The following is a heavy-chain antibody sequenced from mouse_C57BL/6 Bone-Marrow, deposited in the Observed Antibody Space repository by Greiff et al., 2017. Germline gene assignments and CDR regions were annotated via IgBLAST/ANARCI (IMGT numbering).Heavy chain of an antibody. J-gene: IGHJ3*01. D-gene: IGHD1-1*02. CDR2: ISDGGSYT. CDR1: GFTFSSYA. CDR3: AKSILCPFAY. Sequence: EVMLVESGGGLVKPGGSLKLSCAASGFTFSSYAMSWVRQTPEKRLEWVATISDGGSYTYYPDNVKGRFTISRDNAKNNLYLQMSHLKSEDTAMYYCAKSILCPFAYWGQGTLVTVSA. V-gene: IGHV5-4*03.